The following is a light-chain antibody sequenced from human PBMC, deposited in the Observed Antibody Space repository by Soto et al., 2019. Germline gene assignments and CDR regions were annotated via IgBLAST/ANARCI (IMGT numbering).Light chain of an antibody. CDR2: GAS. V-gene: IGKV3-20*01. CDR3: QQYGSSPLT. J-gene: IGKJ4*01. Sequence: EIVLTQSPGTLSLSPGERATLSCRASQSVSSTYLGWHQQKPGQAPRLLIYGASIRATGIPDRFSGGGSGTDFTLTISRLEPEDLAVYYCQQYGSSPLTFGGGTKVDIK. CDR1: QSVSSTY.